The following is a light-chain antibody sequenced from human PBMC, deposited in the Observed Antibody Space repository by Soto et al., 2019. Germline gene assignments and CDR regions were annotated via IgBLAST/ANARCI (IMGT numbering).Light chain of an antibody. CDR1: SSGVGRYNY. CDR3: SSHTVSGISV. V-gene: IGLV2-14*01. Sequence: QSVMTQPASVSGSPGQSITVSCTGTSSGVGRYNYVSWYQQHPGKAPKLIIYDVSNRPSVVSNRFSGSKSGNTASLTISGLQPEDEAHYYCSSHTVSGISVFGGGTKLTVL. CDR2: DVS. J-gene: IGLJ3*02.